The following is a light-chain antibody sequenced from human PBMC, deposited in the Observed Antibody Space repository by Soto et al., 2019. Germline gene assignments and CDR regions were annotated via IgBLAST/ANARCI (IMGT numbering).Light chain of an antibody. Sequence: QSVLTQPASVSGSPGQSITISYTGTSSDVGGYNYVSWYQQHPGKAPKLMIYDVSNRPSGVSNRFSGSKSGNTASLTISGLQAEDEADYYCSSYTSSSTGDVFGTRTKVTVL. J-gene: IGLJ1*01. CDR3: SSYTSSSTGDV. CDR1: SSDVGGYNY. V-gene: IGLV2-14*01. CDR2: DVS.